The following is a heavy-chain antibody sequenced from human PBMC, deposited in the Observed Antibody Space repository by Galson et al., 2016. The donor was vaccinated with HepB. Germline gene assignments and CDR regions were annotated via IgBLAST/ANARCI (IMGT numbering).Heavy chain of an antibody. Sequence: SVKVSCKASGYTFTAYGVTWVRQAPGQGLEWVGTISGSSGNTKYAQKFQNRVTLTRDISTSTANMELRSLKSDETAVYYCAKDVLFDFVWDNYRRGYRFGLDIWGQGTTVTVSS. CDR1: GYTFTAYG. D-gene: IGHD3-16*02. J-gene: IGHJ6*02. V-gene: IGHV1-18*01. CDR2: ISGSSGNT. CDR3: AKDVLFDFVWDNYRRGYRFGLDI.